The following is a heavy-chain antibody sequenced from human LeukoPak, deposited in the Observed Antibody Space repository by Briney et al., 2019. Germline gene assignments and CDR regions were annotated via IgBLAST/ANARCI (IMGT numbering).Heavy chain of an antibody. V-gene: IGHV4-39*07. CDR3: ARGPNTAGNYRSFDV. D-gene: IGHD4-11*01. CDR2: IYYTGKT. CDR1: GESITSSNYY. J-gene: IGHJ3*01. Sequence: SETLSLTCSVSGESITSSNYYWAWLRQSPGKGLEWIGSIYYTGKTYFNPSLKSRVAILADTSKNHFSLVLTSLTAADTAMFYCARGPNTAGNYRSFDVWGQGTMVTVSS.